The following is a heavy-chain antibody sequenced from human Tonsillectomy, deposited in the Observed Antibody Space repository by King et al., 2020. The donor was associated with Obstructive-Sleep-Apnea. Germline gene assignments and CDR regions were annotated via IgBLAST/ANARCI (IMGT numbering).Heavy chain of an antibody. CDR3: ARHRGVEDYGGYGDYFDY. D-gene: IGHD5-12*01. V-gene: IGHV4-59*08. J-gene: IGHJ4*02. CDR1: GGSINNYY. CDR2: MYYSGNT. Sequence: VQLQESGPGLVKPSETLSLTCSVSGGSINNYYWSWIRQPPGKGLEWIGYMYYSGNTNFNPSLKSRVPISADTSKIQFSLRLSSVTAADTAVYYCARHRGVEDYGGYGDYFDYWGQGTLVTVSS.